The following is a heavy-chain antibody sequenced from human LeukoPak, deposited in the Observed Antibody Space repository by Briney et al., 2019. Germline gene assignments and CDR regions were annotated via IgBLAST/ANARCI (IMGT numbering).Heavy chain of an antibody. CDR3: ARDKGYSGSYRYAFDI. D-gene: IGHD1-26*01. CDR1: GYTFTSYY. J-gene: IGHJ3*02. CDR2: INPSGGST. V-gene: IGHV1-46*01. Sequence: ASVKVSCKASGYTFTSYYMRWVRQAPGQGLEWMGIINPSGGSTSYAQKFQGRVTMTRDTSTSTVYMELSSLRSEDTAAYYCARDKGYSGSYRYAFDIWGQGTMVTVSS.